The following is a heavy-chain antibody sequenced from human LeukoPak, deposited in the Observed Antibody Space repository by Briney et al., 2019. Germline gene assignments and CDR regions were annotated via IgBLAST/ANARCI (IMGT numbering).Heavy chain of an antibody. J-gene: IGHJ4*02. CDR1: GFTFSSYE. V-gene: IGHV3-48*03. CDR3: ASHDYSPRGWEFDY. Sequence: PGGSLRLSCAASGFTFSSYEMNRVRQAPGKGLEWVSYISSSGTTKYYADSVQGRFTISRDNAKNSLYLQMNSLRADDTAIYYCASHDYSPRGWEFDYWGQGTLVTVSS. CDR2: ISSSGTTK. D-gene: IGHD6-19*01.